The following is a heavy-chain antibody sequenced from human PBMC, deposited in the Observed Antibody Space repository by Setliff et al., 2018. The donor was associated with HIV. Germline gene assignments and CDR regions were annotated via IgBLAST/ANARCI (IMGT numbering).Heavy chain of an antibody. CDR2: VYTTGGT. J-gene: IGHJ4*02. CDR1: GGSISSGIYY. CDR3: ARAFSHIAVAGHFDY. V-gene: IGHV4-61*09. D-gene: IGHD6-19*01. Sequence: SETLSLTCTVSGGSISSGIYYWIWIRQPAGKGLEWIGHVYTTGGTNYNPSLESRVTISVDTSKNQFSLKLSSVTAADTAVYYCARAFSHIAVAGHFDYWGQGTLVTVSS.